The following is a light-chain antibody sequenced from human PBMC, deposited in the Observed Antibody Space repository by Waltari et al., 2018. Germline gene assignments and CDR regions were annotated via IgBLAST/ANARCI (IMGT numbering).Light chain of an antibody. CDR2: KAA. CDR1: QTISNW. CDR3: QQYNSYSAIT. V-gene: IGKV1-5*03. J-gene: IGKJ5*01. Sequence: DIQMTQFPSTLSASVEDRVTITCRASQTISNWLAWYQQKPGEAPKLLIYKAASLQFGVPSRFSGSGSGTEFTLTISSLQPDDFATYHCQQYNSYSAITFGQGTRLEIK.